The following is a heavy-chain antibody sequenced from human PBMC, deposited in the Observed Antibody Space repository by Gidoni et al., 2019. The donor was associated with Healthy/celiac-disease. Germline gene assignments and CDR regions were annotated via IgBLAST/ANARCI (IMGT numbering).Heavy chain of an antibody. J-gene: IGHJ4*02. V-gene: IGHV3-20*04. Sequence: EVQLVEAGGGVVRPGGSMRLSCAASGVTCDDYGMSWVRQAPGKGLEWVSGINWNGGSTGYADSVQGRFTISRDNAKNSLYLQMNSLRAEDTALYYCARSTYRSSSGWSHCDYWGQGTLVTVSS. CDR2: INWNGGST. CDR3: ARSTYRSSSGWSHCDY. D-gene: IGHD6-19*01. CDR1: GVTCDDYG.